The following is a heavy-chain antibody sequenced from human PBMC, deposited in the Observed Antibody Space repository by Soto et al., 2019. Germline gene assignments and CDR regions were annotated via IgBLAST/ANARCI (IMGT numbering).Heavy chain of an antibody. Sequence: EVQLVESGGGLVQPGGSLRLSCAASGFTFSSYWMSWVRQAPGKGLEWVANIKQDGSEKYYVDSVKGRFTISRDNAKNSLYLQMNSLRTDDTAVYYCARAYYDYILGELSPVDYWGQGTLVTVSS. CDR3: ARAYYDYILGELSPVDY. CDR2: IKQDGSEK. CDR1: GFTFSSYW. D-gene: IGHD3-16*02. V-gene: IGHV3-7*04. J-gene: IGHJ4*02.